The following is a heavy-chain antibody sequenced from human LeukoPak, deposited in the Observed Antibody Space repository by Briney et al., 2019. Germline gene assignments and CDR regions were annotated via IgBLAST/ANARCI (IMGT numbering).Heavy chain of an antibody. CDR2: IGGSGDRT. J-gene: IGHJ3*02. V-gene: IGHV3-23*01. CDR1: GFTFSSYG. Sequence: GGSLRLSCAASGFTFSSYGMSWVRQAPGKGLEWVSAIGGSGDRTYYVDSVKGRFTISRDNFKNTLYLQMNSLRAEDTAVYYCARDPRYGDGDAFDIWGQGTMVTVSS. CDR3: ARDPRYGDGDAFDI. D-gene: IGHD4-17*01.